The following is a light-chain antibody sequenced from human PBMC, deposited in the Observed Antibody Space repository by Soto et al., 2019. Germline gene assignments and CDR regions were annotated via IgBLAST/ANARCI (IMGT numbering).Light chain of an antibody. V-gene: IGLV1-40*01. Sequence: QSVLTQPPSVSGAPGQRVTISCTGSSSNIGAGYDVHWYQQLPGTAPKLLIYGNNNRPSGVPDRFSGSKSGTSASLAITGLHAEDEADYYCQSYDSSLSGSMFGGGTKLTVL. CDR1: SSNIGAGYD. J-gene: IGLJ3*02. CDR3: QSYDSSLSGSM. CDR2: GNN.